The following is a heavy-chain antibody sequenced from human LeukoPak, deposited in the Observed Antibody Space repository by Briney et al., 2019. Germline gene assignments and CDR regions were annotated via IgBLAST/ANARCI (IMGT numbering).Heavy chain of an antibody. CDR3: AKNPNGYSSS. Sequence: SETLSLTCTVSGGSISSYYWSWIRQPPGKGLEWIGYIYYSGSTNYNPSLKSRVTISVDTSKNQFSLKLSSVTAADTAVYYCAKNPNGYSSSWGQGTLVTVSS. V-gene: IGHV4-59*08. D-gene: IGHD6-6*01. J-gene: IGHJ4*02. CDR1: GGSISSYY. CDR2: IYYSGST.